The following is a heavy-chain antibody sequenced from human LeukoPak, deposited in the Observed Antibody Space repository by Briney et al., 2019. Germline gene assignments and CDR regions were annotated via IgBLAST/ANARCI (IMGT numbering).Heavy chain of an antibody. CDR1: GFTFSDYY. CDR3: ARVSAYCSSTSCNGDY. Sequence: PGGSLRLSCAASGFTFSDYYMSWIRQAPGKGLEWVSYISSGDTTKYYADSVKGRFTISRDNAKNSVYLQMYSLRAEDTAVYYCARVSAYCSSTSCNGDYWGQGTLVTVSS. D-gene: IGHD2-2*01. CDR2: ISSGDTTK. V-gene: IGHV3-11*04. J-gene: IGHJ4*02.